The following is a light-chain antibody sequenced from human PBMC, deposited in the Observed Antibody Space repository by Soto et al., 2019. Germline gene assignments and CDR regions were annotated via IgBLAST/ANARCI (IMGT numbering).Light chain of an antibody. CDR3: QQYGSSPWT. CDR1: QSVSSSD. Sequence: DIVLTQSPGTLSLSPGERATLSCRARQSVSSSDLAWYQQKPGQAPRLLIYGASSRATGIPDRFSGSGSGTDFTINISILEPEDFAVYYCQQYGSSPWTFGQGT. V-gene: IGKV3-20*01. J-gene: IGKJ1*01. CDR2: GAS.